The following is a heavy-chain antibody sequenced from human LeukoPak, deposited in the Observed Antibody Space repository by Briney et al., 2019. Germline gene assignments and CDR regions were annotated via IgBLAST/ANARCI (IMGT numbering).Heavy chain of an antibody. CDR1: GFTFSSYS. CDR2: ISSSSSYI. V-gene: IGHV3-21*01. D-gene: IGHD6-13*01. J-gene: IGHJ4*02. Sequence: GGSLRLSCAASGFTFSSYSMNWVRQAPGKGLEWVSSISSSSSYIYYADSVKGRFTISRDNAKNSLYLQMNSLRAEDTAVYYCASIVAAAGMGGDYWGQGTLVTVSS. CDR3: ASIVAAAGMGGDY.